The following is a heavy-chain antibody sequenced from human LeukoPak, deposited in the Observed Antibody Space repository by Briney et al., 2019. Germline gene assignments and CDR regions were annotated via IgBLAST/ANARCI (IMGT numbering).Heavy chain of an antibody. J-gene: IGHJ4*02. CDR1: GGSISGYY. D-gene: IGHD3-22*01. Sequence: SETLSLTCTVSGGSISGYYWSWIRQPPGKGLEWIGYIFSSGSTNYNPSLKSRVTISEDTSVNQFSLKLSSVTAADTAVYYCARHHYDRSDSYSFDYWGQGTLVTVSS. CDR2: IFSSGST. CDR3: ARHHYDRSDSYSFDY. V-gene: IGHV4-59*08.